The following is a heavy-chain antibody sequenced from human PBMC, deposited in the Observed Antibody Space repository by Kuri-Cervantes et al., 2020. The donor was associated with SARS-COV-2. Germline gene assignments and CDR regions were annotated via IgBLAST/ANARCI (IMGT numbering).Heavy chain of an antibody. Sequence: GGSLRLSCAASGFTFDDYTMHWVRQAPGKGLEWVSLISCDGGSTYYADSVKGRFTISRDNSKNSLYLQMNSLRTEDTALYYCAKDMTPDYGGNVDYWGQGTLVTVSS. CDR1: GFTFDDYT. V-gene: IGHV3-43*01. D-gene: IGHD4-23*01. CDR3: AKDMTPDYGGNVDY. CDR2: ISCDGGST. J-gene: IGHJ4*02.